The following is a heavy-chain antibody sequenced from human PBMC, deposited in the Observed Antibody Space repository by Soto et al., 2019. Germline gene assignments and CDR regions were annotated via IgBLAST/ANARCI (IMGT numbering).Heavy chain of an antibody. Sequence: PSETLSLTCTVSGGSISSYYWSWIRQPPGKGLEWIGYIYYSGSTNYNPSLKSRVTISVDTSKNQFSLKLSSVTAADTAVYYCARLTMVRAIDYWGQGTLVTVS. D-gene: IGHD3-10*01. CDR3: ARLTMVRAIDY. CDR2: IYYSGST. CDR1: GGSISSYY. J-gene: IGHJ4*02. V-gene: IGHV4-59*01.